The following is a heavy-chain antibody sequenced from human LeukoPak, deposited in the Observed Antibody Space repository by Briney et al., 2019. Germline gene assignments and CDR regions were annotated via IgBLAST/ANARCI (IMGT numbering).Heavy chain of an antibody. D-gene: IGHD6-13*01. J-gene: IGHJ5*02. CDR3: ARGSIAAAGSFDP. CDR1: GGTFSSYA. Sequence: SVKVSCKASGGTFSSYAISWVRQAPGQGLEWMGGIIPIFGTANYAQKFQGRVTITADESTSTAYMELSGLRSEDTAVYYCARGSIAAAGSFDPWGQGTLVTVSS. CDR2: IIPIFGTA. V-gene: IGHV1-69*13.